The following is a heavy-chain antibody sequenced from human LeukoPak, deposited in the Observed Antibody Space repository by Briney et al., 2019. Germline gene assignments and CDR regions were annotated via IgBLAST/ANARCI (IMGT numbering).Heavy chain of an antibody. V-gene: IGHV4-39*07. CDR1: GGSISSYY. J-gene: IGHJ4*02. CDR3: ARDRCSGGSCLDY. CDR2: IYYSGST. Sequence: PSETLSLTCTVSGGSISSYYWSWIRQPPGKGLEWIGSIYYSGSTYYNPSLESRVTISIDTSKNQFSLKLRFVTAADTAVYYCARDRCSGGSCLDYWGQGTLVTVSS. D-gene: IGHD2-15*01.